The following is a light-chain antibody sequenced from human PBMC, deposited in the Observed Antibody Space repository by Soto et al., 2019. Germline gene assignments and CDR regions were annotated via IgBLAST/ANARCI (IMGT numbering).Light chain of an antibody. J-gene: IGKJ1*01. CDR3: QHYNSYSEA. V-gene: IGKV1-5*03. Sequence: DIQMTQSPSTLSGSLGDRVTITCRASQTVISGLSCYQQKPGKAPKLLIYKASTLKSGVPSRFSGSGSGTEFTLTISSLQPDDFATYYCQHYNSYSEAFGQGTKVDI. CDR2: KAS. CDR1: QTVISG.